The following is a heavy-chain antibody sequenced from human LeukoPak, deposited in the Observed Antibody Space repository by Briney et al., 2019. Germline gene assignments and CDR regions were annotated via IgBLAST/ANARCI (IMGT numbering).Heavy chain of an antibody. D-gene: IGHD3-10*01. CDR1: GYTFTGYY. Sequence: GASVKVSCKASGYTFTGYYVHWVRQAPGQGLEWMGWINPNSGGTNYAQKFQGRVTMTRDTSISTAYMELSRLRSDDTAVYYCARSRMVRGVMSWFDPWGQGTLVTVSS. CDR2: INPNSGGT. CDR3: ARSRMVRGVMSWFDP. J-gene: IGHJ5*02. V-gene: IGHV1-2*02.